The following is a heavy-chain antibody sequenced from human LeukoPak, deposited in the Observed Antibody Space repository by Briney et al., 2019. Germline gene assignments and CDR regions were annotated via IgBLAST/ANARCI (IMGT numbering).Heavy chain of an antibody. V-gene: IGHV1-2*06. J-gene: IGHJ4*02. Sequence: GASVKVSCKASGYTFTGYYMHWVRQAPGQGLEWMGRISPNSGGTNYAQKFQGRVTMTRDTSISTAYMELSRLRSDDTAVYYCAREEEYYDYVWGSYRSGFDYWGQGTLVTVSS. D-gene: IGHD3-16*02. CDR1: GYTFTGYY. CDR2: ISPNSGGT. CDR3: AREEEYYDYVWGSYRSGFDY.